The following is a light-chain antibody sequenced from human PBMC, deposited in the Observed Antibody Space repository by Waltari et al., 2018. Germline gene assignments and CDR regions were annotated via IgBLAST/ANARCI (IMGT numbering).Light chain of an antibody. V-gene: IGLV3-9*01. CDR3: QVWDSSVV. Sequence: SSELTQPLSVSVALGQTAKITCGGSNMGSKNVHWYKQKPGQAPLLVISRDSSRPSGIPERCSGSNSGNTACLTISSAQAGDEADYYCQVWDSSVVFGGGTKLTVL. CDR1: NMGSKN. J-gene: IGLJ2*01. CDR2: RDS.